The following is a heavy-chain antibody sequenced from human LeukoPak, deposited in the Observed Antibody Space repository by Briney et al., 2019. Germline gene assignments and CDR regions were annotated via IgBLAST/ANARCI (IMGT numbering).Heavy chain of an antibody. J-gene: IGHJ4*02. CDR3: ARDVDSSSWYTLAIDY. V-gene: IGHV3-48*01. CDR1: GFTFSSYS. Sequence: GGSLRLSCAASGFTFSSYSMNWVRQAPGKGLEWVSYISSSSSTIYYADSVKGRFTISRDNAKNSLYLQMNSLRAEDTAVYYCARDVDSSSWYTLAIDYWGQGTLATVSS. CDR2: ISSSSSTI. D-gene: IGHD6-13*01.